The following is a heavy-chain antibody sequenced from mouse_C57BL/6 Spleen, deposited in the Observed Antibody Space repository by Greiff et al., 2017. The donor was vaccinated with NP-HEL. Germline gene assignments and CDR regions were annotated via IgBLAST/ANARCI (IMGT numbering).Heavy chain of an antibody. CDR3: ARFGYDYDDYYAMDY. Sequence: EVMLVESGGGLVKPGGSLKLSCAASGFTFSDYGMHWVRQAPEKGLEWVAYISSGSSTIYYADTVKGRFTISRDNAKNTLFLQMTSLRSEDTAMYYCARFGYDYDDYYAMDYWGQGTSVTVSS. D-gene: IGHD2-4*01. CDR2: ISSGSSTI. V-gene: IGHV5-17*01. CDR1: GFTFSDYG. J-gene: IGHJ4*01.